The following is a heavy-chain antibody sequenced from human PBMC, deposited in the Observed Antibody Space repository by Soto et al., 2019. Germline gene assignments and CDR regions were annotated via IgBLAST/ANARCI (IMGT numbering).Heavy chain of an antibody. D-gene: IGHD2-2*01. V-gene: IGHV2-5*02. CDR3: ALRRGYCSSTSCYPPYYFDY. J-gene: IGHJ4*02. CDR1: GFSLSTSGVG. Sequence: SGPTLVNXTQTLTLTCTFSGFSLSTSGVGVGWIRQPPGKALEWLALIYWDDDKRYSPSLKSRLTITKDTSKNQVVLTMTNMDPVDTATYYCALRRGYCSSTSCYPPYYFDYWGQGTLVTVSS. CDR2: IYWDDDK.